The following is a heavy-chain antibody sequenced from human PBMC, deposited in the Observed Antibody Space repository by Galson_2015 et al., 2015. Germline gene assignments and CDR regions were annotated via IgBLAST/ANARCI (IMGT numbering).Heavy chain of an antibody. J-gene: IGHJ4*02. V-gene: IGHV3-23*01. CDR2: ISGSGATT. D-gene: IGHD6-13*01. Sequence: SLRLSCAASGFSFNKYAMNWVRQFPEKGLEWVSAISGSGATTDYADSVDSRFTISRDNSKNMLYLQMNSLRAEDTALYYCAKDIIGAPGRHFDSWGQGTL. CDR1: GFSFNKYA. CDR3: AKDIIGAPGRHFDS.